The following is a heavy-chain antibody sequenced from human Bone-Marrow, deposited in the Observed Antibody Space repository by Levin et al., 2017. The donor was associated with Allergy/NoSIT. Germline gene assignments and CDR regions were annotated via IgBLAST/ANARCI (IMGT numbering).Heavy chain of an antibody. D-gene: IGHD3-9*01. CDR1: GGSISSSSYY. CDR3: ARGIIRYFDWLDWANWFDP. CDR2: IYYSGST. Sequence: SETLSLTCTVSGGSISSSSYYWGWIRQPPGKGLEWIGRIYYSGSTYYNPSLKSRVTISVDTSKNQFSLKLSSVTAADTAVYYCARGIIRYFDWLDWANWFDPWGQGTLVTVSS. V-gene: IGHV4-39*07. J-gene: IGHJ5*02.